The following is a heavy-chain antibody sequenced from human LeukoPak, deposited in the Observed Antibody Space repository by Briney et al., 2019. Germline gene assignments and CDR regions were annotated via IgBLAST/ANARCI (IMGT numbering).Heavy chain of an antibody. Sequence: SVTVSFKASGGTFSSYAISWVRQAPGQGGEWMGRIIPILGIANYAQKFQGRVTITADKSTSTAYMELSSLRSEDTAVYYCARWWESKYGMDVWGQGTTVTVSS. CDR1: GGTFSSYA. CDR3: ARWWESKYGMDV. J-gene: IGHJ6*02. CDR2: IIPILGIA. D-gene: IGHD1-26*01. V-gene: IGHV1-69*04.